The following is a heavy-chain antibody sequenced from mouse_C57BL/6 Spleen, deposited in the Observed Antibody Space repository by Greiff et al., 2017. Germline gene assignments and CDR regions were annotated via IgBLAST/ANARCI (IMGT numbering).Heavy chain of an antibody. J-gene: IGHJ1*03. D-gene: IGHD1-1*01. CDR1: GFTFSSYA. Sequence: EVKLVESGEGLVKPGGSLKLSCAASGFTFSSYAMSWVRQTPEKRLEWVAYISSGGDYIYYADTVKGRFTFSSDYARHTLYLQMSSLKSEDTSIDYCTSDNGITTIVATGYFDVWGTVTTVTVSS. CDR3: TSDNGITTIVATGYFDV. CDR2: ISSGGDYI. V-gene: IGHV5-9-1*02.